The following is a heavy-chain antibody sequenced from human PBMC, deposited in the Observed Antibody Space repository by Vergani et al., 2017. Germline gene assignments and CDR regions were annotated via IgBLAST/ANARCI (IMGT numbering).Heavy chain of an antibody. CDR1: GFKFSNFG. CDR2: ISYNGGNQ. Sequence: QVQLVESGGNLVQPGRSLRLSCAAAGFKFSNFGMHWVRQVPGKGLEWVAFISYNGGNQYYADSVQGRFTISRDNTKNILYLQMSSLRVEDTALYYCTRDHRDYNNYPGTFDIWGQGSMVTVSS. V-gene: IGHV3-33*05. D-gene: IGHD5-24*01. CDR3: TRDHRDYNNYPGTFDI. J-gene: IGHJ3*02.